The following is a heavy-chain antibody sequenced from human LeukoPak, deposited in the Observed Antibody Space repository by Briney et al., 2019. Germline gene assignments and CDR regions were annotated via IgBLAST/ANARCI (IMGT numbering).Heavy chain of an antibody. D-gene: IGHD6-13*01. CDR3: ARQRSSSWDPNHYYNYTDV. V-gene: IGHV4-39*01. CDR2: IYYSGST. CDR1: GGSISSSSYY. J-gene: IGHJ6*03. Sequence: PSETLSLTCTVSGGSISSSSYYWGWIRQPPGKGLEWIGCIYYSGSTYYNPSLKSRVSISVDTSKNQFSLKLSSVTAADTAVYYWARQRSSSWDPNHYYNYTDVWGKGTTVTVSS.